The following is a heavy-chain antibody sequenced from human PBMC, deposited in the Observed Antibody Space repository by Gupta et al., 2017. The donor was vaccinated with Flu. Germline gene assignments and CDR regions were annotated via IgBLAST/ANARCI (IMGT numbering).Heavy chain of an antibody. CDR1: GFLFSSFA. J-gene: IGHJ4*02. Sequence: QVQLVESGGGVVQPGRSLRLSCAASGFLFSSFAMHWVRQPPGKGLEWVAVISYDGTIKYYADSVRGRFTISRDNSEKTLYLQMNSLRPEDTAVFFCAKDFLEGTSGYSSRFDSWGQGALVTVSS. V-gene: IGHV3-30*18. D-gene: IGHD3-22*01. CDR3: AKDFLEGTSGYSSRFDS. CDR2: ISYDGTIK.